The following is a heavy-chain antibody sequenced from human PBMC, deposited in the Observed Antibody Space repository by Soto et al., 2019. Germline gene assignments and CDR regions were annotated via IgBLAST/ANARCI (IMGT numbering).Heavy chain of an antibody. J-gene: IGHJ4*02. Sequence: QVQLVESGGGVVQPGRSLRLSCAASGFTFSSYGMHWVRQAPGKGLEWVAVIWYDGSNKYYADSVKGRFTISRDNSKNTLYLQMNRLRAEDTAVYYCARSLNEYSYGSLDYWGQGTLVTVSS. CDR1: GFTFSSYG. CDR2: IWYDGSNK. D-gene: IGHD5-18*01. V-gene: IGHV3-33*01. CDR3: ARSLNEYSYGSLDY.